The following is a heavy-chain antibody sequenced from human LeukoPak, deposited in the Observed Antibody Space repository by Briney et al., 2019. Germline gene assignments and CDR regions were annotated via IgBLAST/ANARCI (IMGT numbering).Heavy chain of an antibody. D-gene: IGHD2-15*01. V-gene: IGHV3-23*01. Sequence: GGSLRLSCAASGFTFSSYAMSWVRQAPGKGLEWVSAISGSGGSTYYADSVKGRFTISRDNSKNTLYLQMNSLRAEDTAVYYCAKDWVVVVVAATYFDYRGQGTLVTVSS. CDR2: ISGSGGST. J-gene: IGHJ4*02. CDR3: AKDWVVVVVAATYFDY. CDR1: GFTFSSYA.